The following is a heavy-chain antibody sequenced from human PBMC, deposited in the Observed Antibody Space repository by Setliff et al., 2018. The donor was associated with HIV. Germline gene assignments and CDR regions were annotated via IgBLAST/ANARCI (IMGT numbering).Heavy chain of an antibody. J-gene: IGHJ4*02. V-gene: IGHV4-38-2*01. CDR2: IHHSGSA. Sequence: SETLSLTCAVSGYSISDGYYWGWIRQPPGKGPEWIGSIHHSGSAHFNPSLKSRVAMSVDTSENQFSLTLSSVTVADTAVYYCARLTLYSSSWYGTRDYFDYWGQGTLVTVSS. CDR1: GYSISDGYY. D-gene: IGHD6-13*01. CDR3: ARLTLYSSSWYGTRDYFDY.